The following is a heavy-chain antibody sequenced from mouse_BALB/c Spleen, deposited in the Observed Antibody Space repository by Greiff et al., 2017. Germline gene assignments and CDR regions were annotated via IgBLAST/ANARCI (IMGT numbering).Heavy chain of an antibody. CDR2: INPGSGGT. Sequence: QVQLQQSGAELVRPGTSVKVSCKASGYAFTNYLIEWVKQRPGQGLEWIGVINPGSGGTNYNEKFKGKATLTADKSSSTAYMQLSSLTSDDSAVYFCARGITTARGVYFDVWGAGTTVTVSS. J-gene: IGHJ1*01. V-gene: IGHV1-54*01. D-gene: IGHD1-2*01. CDR1: GYAFTNYL. CDR3: ARGITTARGVYFDV.